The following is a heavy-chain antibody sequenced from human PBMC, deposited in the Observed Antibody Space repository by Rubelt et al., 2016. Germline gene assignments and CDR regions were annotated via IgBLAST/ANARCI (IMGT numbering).Heavy chain of an antibody. CDR2: ISYDGSKT. J-gene: IGHJ5*02. Sequence: SLRLSCAASGFTISSDALHWVRQAPGKGLEWVALISYDGSKTYYADSVRGRFTISRENAKNSLYLQMNSLRAGDTAVYYCARVVGYGWFDPWGQGTLVTVSS. CDR1: GFTISSDA. CDR3: ARVVGYGWFDP. V-gene: IGHV3-30*14. D-gene: IGHD3-22*01.